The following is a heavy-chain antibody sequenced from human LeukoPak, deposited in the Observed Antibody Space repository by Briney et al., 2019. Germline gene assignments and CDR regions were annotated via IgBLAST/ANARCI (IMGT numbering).Heavy chain of an antibody. Sequence: YPSETLSLTCTVSGGSISSYYWSWIRQPPGKGLEWIGYIYYSGSTNYNPSLKSRVTISVDTSKNQFSLKLSSVTAADTAVYYCARVGLVSSSWYALLDYWGQGTLVTVSS. V-gene: IGHV4-59*01. CDR3: ARVGLVSSSWYALLDY. CDR2: IYYSGST. D-gene: IGHD6-13*01. CDR1: GGSISSYY. J-gene: IGHJ4*02.